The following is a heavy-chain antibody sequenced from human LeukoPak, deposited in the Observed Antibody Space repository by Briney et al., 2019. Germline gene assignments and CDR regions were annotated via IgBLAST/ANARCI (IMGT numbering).Heavy chain of an antibody. J-gene: IGHJ4*02. CDR2: ISGSGDST. CDR3: AIDRSPYSSSLLDC. V-gene: IGHV3-23*01. CDR1: GFIFSNYP. Sequence: GGSLRLSCAASGFIFSNYPMSWVRQAPGEGLEWVSGISGSGDSTFYAASVNGRVTISRDNSKNTLYLQMNSLRGDDTAVYYCAIDRSPYSSSLLDCWGQGTLVTVSS. D-gene: IGHD6-13*01.